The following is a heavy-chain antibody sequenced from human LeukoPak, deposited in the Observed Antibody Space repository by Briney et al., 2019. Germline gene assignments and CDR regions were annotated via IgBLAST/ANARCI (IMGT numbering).Heavy chain of an antibody. J-gene: IGHJ4*02. CDR1: GFTFSSYS. CDR3: ARAVSGTRPDDY. CDR2: ISSSSSYV. D-gene: IGHD1-20*01. V-gene: IGHV3-21*04. Sequence: SGGSLRLSCAASGFTFSSYSMNWVRQAPGKGLEWVSSISSSSSYVYYADSVKGRFTISRDNSKNTLHLQLNSLRVGDTAMYYCARAVSGTRPDDYWGQGTLVTVSS.